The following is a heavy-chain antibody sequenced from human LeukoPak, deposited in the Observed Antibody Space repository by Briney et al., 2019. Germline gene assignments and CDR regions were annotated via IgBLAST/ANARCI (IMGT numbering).Heavy chain of an antibody. CDR1: GGSISSYY. V-gene: IGHV4-59*12. Sequence: PSETLSLTCTVSGGSISSYYWSWIRQPPGKGLEWIGYIYYSGSTNYNPSLKSRVTISVDTSKNQFSLKLSSVTAADTAVYYCARDLGGSYYFYYFDYWGQGTLVTVSS. CDR3: ARDLGGSYYFYYFDY. CDR2: IYYSGST. D-gene: IGHD1-26*01. J-gene: IGHJ4*02.